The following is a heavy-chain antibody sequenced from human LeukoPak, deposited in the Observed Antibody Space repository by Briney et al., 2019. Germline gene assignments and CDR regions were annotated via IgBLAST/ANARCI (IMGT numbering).Heavy chain of an antibody. CDR2: ITSGGTYI. CDR3: VRVKRSSTTRFDAFAV. J-gene: IGHJ3*01. V-gene: IGHV3-21*01. CDR1: GFTFSDFS. D-gene: IGHD2-2*01. Sequence: GGSLRLSCAASGFTFSDFSMNWVRQAPGRGLEWVSSITSGGTYIYYADSVTGRFTISRDNAKNSLYLQMNSLTVEDTAVYYCVRVKRSSTTRFDAFAVWGQGTVVSVSS.